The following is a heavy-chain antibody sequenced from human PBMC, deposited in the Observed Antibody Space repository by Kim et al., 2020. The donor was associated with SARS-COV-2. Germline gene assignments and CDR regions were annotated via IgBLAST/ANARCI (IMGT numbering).Heavy chain of an antibody. D-gene: IGHD3-16*01. CDR1: GHFFTRDS. Sequence: ASVKVSCKTSGHFFTRDSIHWVRQAPGQGLEWMGGIDCGNGNTIYSQKFQGRVTFTTDTSASTAYMELSFLRSEDSAVYYCLGGFLFDYWGQGTLVTASS. J-gene: IGHJ4*02. CDR2: IDCGNGNT. V-gene: IGHV1-3*01. CDR3: LGGFLFDY.